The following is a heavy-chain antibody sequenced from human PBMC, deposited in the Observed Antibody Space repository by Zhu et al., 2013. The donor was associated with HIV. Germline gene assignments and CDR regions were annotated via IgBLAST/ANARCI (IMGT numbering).Heavy chain of an antibody. D-gene: IGHD2-2*01. CDR2: ISAYNGNT. CDR1: GYTFTSYG. Sequence: QVQLVQSGAEVKKPGASVKVSCKASGYTFTSYGISWVRQAPGQGLEWMGWISAYNGNTNYAQKLQGRVTMTTDTSTSTAYMELRSLRSDDTAVYYCATCIVVVPAAIQLIQECYYYGMDVWGQGTTVTVSS. CDR3: ATCIVVVPAAIQLIQECYYYGMDV. J-gene: IGHJ6*02. V-gene: IGHV1-18*01.